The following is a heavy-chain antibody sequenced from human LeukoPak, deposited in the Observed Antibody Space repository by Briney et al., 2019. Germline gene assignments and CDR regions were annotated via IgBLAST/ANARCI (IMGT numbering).Heavy chain of an antibody. Sequence: PSETLSLTCTVSGGSISSYYWSWIRQPPGKGLEWLGYIYYSGSTNYNPSLKSRVTISVDTSKNQFSLKLSSVTAADTAVYYCARDSRMYYYDSSGYFAFDIWGQGTMVTVSS. J-gene: IGHJ3*02. D-gene: IGHD3-22*01. V-gene: IGHV4-59*01. CDR3: ARDSRMYYYDSSGYFAFDI. CDR2: IYYSGST. CDR1: GGSISSYY.